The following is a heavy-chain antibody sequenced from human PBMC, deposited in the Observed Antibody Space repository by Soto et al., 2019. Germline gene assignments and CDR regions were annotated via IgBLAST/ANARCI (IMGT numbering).Heavy chain of an antibody. CDR2: TSYDGNNK. CDR3: AKGGGRARDFDY. CDR1: GFTFGNYG. D-gene: IGHD1-26*01. Sequence: GGSLRLSCTGSGFTFGNYGMHWVRQAPGKGLEWVASTSYDGNNKYYADSLKGRFTISRDNSKKMVYLQMISLGPEDTAVYYCAKGGGRARDFDYWGQGDLVTVSS. V-gene: IGHV3-30*18. J-gene: IGHJ4*02.